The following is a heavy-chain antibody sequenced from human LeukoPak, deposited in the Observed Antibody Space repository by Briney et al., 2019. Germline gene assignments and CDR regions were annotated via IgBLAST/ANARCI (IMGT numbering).Heavy chain of an antibody. CDR2: IYHSGST. CDR3: ARDKGIAAAGTSFDY. J-gene: IGHJ4*02. CDR1: GYSISSGYY. V-gene: IGHV4-38-2*01. D-gene: IGHD6-13*01. Sequence: PSETLSLTCAVSGYSISSGYYWGWIRQPPGKGLEWIGSIYHSGSTYYNPSLKGRVTISVDTSKNQFSLKLSSVTAADTAVYYCARDKGIAAAGTSFDYWGQGTLVTVSS.